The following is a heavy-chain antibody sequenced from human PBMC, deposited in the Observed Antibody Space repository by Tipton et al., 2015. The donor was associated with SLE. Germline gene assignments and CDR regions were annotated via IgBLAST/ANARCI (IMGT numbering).Heavy chain of an antibody. CDR3: ARAIAARHNYYYYMDV. CDR1: GGSISSYY. Sequence: TLSLTCTVSGGSISSYYWSWVRQAPGKGLEWVSVIYSGGSTYYADSVKGRFTISRDNSKNTLYLQMNSLRAEDTAVYYCARAIAARHNYYYYMDVWGKGTTVTVSS. J-gene: IGHJ6*03. CDR2: IYSGGST. D-gene: IGHD6-6*01. V-gene: IGHV3-66*02.